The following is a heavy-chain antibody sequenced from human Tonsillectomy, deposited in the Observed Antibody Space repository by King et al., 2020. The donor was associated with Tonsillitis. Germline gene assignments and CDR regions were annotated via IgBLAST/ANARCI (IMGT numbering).Heavy chain of an antibody. Sequence: VQLVESGAEVKKPGSSVKVSCKASGGTFSSYAISWVRQAPGQGLEWMGGIIPIFGTANYAQKSQGRVTITADESTSTAYMELSSLRSEDTAVYYCARLHRRVDDAFDIWGQGTMVTVSS. V-gene: IGHV1-69*01. CDR1: GGTFSSYA. D-gene: IGHD2-15*01. CDR3: ARLHRRVDDAFDI. CDR2: IIPIFGTA. J-gene: IGHJ3*02.